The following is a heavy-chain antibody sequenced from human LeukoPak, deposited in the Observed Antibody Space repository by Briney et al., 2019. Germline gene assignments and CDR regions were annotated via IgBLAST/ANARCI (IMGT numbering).Heavy chain of an antibody. D-gene: IGHD3-10*01. CDR1: GFTFRRYG. CDR2: ISGSGGST. V-gene: IGHV3-23*01. J-gene: IGHJ4*02. CDR3: AKDRAPTTGSSDY. Sequence: GGSLRLSCAASGFTFRRYGMTWVRQAPGKGLEWVSSISGSGGSTFYADSVKGRFTISRDSSKNTLYLQMNSLRAEDTAVYYCAKDRAPTTGSSDYWGQGTLVTVSS.